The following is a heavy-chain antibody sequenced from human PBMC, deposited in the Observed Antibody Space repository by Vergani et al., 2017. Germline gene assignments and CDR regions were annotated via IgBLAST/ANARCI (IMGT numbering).Heavy chain of an antibody. CDR1: GGSVRTSIGYY. CDR3: ARGSRAEGGSGPDK. V-gene: IGHV4-61*02. J-gene: IGHJ4*02. D-gene: IGHD6-13*01. Sequence: QVQLQESGPGLVKPSQTLSLSCTVSGGSVRTSIGYYWTWIRQPAGKTLEWIGEIFSSGNTNYNPSFKNRVTMSVNTSKNQFYLKLNSVTAADTAVYYCARGSRAEGGSGPDKWGQGTLVTVSS. CDR2: IFSSGNT.